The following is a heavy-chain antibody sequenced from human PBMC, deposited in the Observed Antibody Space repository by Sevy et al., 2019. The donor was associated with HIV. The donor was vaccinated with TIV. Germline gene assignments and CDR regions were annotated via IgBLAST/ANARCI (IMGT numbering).Heavy chain of an antibody. V-gene: IGHV3-33*08. Sequence: GGSLRLSCAASGFTFSRYGMHWVRQAPGKGLEWVAVIWYDGSNKNYADSVKGRVTISRDNSKNTLYLQINSLRTEDTAVYYCASEYSRSSPYYFDYWGQGTLVTVSS. J-gene: IGHJ4*02. CDR1: GFTFSRYG. CDR2: IWYDGSNK. CDR3: ASEYSRSSPYYFDY. D-gene: IGHD6-6*01.